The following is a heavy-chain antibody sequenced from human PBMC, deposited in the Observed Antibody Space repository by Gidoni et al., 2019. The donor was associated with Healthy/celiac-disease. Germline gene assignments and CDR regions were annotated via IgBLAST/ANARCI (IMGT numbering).Heavy chain of an antibody. CDR1: GFSFRSYG. CDR2: IWYDGSNN. Sequence: QVQLVESGGGVVQPGRSLRLSCAASGFSFRSYGMHWVRQAPGKGMCWVSVIWYDGSNNYYAASVKGRFTISRDNSKNTLYLQMNSLRAEDTAVYYCARDQRWLHRIFDYWGQGTLVTVSS. J-gene: IGHJ4*02. V-gene: IGHV3-33*01. D-gene: IGHD5-12*01. CDR3: ARDQRWLHRIFDY.